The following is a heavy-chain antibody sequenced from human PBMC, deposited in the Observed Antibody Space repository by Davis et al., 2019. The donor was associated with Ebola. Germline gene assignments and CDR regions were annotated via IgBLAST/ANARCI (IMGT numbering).Heavy chain of an antibody. V-gene: IGHV3-15*01. CDR3: TTGLWQWLVPGAFDI. CDR1: GFTFSNAW. Sequence: PGGSLRLSCAASGFTFSNAWMSWVRQAPGKGLEWVGRIKSKTDGGTTDYAAPVKGRFTISRDDSKNTLYLQMNSLKTEDTAVYYCTTGLWQWLVPGAFDIWGQGTMVTVSS. J-gene: IGHJ3*02. CDR2: IKSKTDGGTT. D-gene: IGHD6-19*01.